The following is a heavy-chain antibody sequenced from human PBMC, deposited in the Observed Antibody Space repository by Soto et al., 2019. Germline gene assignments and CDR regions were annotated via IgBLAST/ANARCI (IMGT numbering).Heavy chain of an antibody. D-gene: IGHD2-15*01. CDR2: ISYDGSNK. Sequence: PGGSLRLSCAASGFTFSSYAMHWVRQAPGKGLEWVAVISYDGSNKYYADSVKGRFTISRDNSKNTLYLQMNSLRAEDTAVYYCARENALGYCSGGSCDGGFDPWGQGNLVTVSS. J-gene: IGHJ5*02. V-gene: IGHV3-30-3*01. CDR1: GFTFSSYA. CDR3: ARENALGYCSGGSCDGGFDP.